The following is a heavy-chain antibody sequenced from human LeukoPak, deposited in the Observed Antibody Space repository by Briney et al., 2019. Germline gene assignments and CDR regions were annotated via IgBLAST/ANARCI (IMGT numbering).Heavy chain of an antibody. Sequence: SETLSLTCAVYGGSFSGYYWSWIRQPPGKGLEWIGNIYYSGSTNYNPSLKSRVTISVDTSKNQFSLKLSSVTAADTAVYYCARGGYCSGGSCYADAFDIWGQGTMVTVSS. D-gene: IGHD2-15*01. CDR3: ARGGYCSGGSCYADAFDI. CDR2: IYYSGST. CDR1: GGSFSGYY. J-gene: IGHJ3*02. V-gene: IGHV4-59*01.